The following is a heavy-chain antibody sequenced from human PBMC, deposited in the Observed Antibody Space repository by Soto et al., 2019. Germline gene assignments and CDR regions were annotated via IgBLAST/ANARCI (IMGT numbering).Heavy chain of an antibody. CDR2: ISYSGCT. J-gene: IGHJ3*01. Sequence: SETLSLTCTVSGGSISNNHWSWIRQPPGKAVEWIGYISYSGCTNYNPSLKSRITISVDTSKNQFSLKLRSVTAADTAVYYCARVYDFWSGYSYGAFDLWGQGTMVTVSS. CDR1: GGSISNNH. CDR3: ARVYDFWSGYSYGAFDL. V-gene: IGHV4-59*01. D-gene: IGHD3-3*01.